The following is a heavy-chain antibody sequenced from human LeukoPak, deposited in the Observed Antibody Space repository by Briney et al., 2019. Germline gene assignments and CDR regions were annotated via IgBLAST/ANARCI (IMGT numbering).Heavy chain of an antibody. D-gene: IGHD6-13*01. CDR1: GGSISSYY. J-gene: IGHJ5*02. Sequence: PSETLSLTCTVSGGSISSYYWNWIRQPPGKGLEWIGYIYYSGSTNYNPSLKSRVTISVDTSKNQFSLKLTSVTAADTAVYYCARHSSSSWDNWFDPWGQGTLVTVSS. CDR2: IYYSGST. CDR3: ARHSSSSWDNWFDP. V-gene: IGHV4-59*08.